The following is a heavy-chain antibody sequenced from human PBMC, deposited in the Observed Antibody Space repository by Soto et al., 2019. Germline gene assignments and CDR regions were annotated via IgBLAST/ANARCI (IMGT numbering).Heavy chain of an antibody. CDR3: AREDYGILAYYFDY. CDR1: GFTFSSYG. CDR2: IWYDGSNK. Sequence: GGSLRLSCAASGFTFSSYGMHWVRQAPGKGLEWVAVIWYDGSNKYYADSVKGRFTISRDNSKNTLYLQMNSLRAEDTAVYYCAREDYGILAYYFDYWGQGTLVTVSS. V-gene: IGHV3-33*01. J-gene: IGHJ4*02. D-gene: IGHD3-10*01.